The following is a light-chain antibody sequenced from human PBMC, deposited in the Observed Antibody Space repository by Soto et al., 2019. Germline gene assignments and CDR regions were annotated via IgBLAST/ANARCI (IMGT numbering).Light chain of an antibody. J-gene: IGKJ2*01. V-gene: IGKV3-20*01. CDR2: GAS. Sequence: EIVLTQSPGTLSLSPGERATLSCRASQSVSSNYLAWYQQKPGQAPRLLIFGASSRASDIPDRFSGSGSGTDFTLTISRLEPEDFAVHYCQQYGNSPPYTFGQGTKLEIK. CDR3: QQYGNSPPYT. CDR1: QSVSSNY.